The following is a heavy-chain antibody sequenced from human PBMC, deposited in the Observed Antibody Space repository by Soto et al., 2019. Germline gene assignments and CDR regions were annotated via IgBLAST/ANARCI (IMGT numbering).Heavy chain of an antibody. D-gene: IGHD1-1*01. CDR2: IIPIFGTA. J-gene: IGHJ6*02. Sequence: QVQLVQSGAEVKKPGSSVKVSCKASGGTFSSYAISWVRQAPGQGLEWMGGIIPIFGTANYAQKFQGRVTITADESACTADRELSSLRAEDSAVYYCGRETHEGRPERGMDVWGQGTTVTVSS. V-gene: IGHV1-69*12. CDR1: GGTFSSYA. CDR3: GRETHEGRPERGMDV.